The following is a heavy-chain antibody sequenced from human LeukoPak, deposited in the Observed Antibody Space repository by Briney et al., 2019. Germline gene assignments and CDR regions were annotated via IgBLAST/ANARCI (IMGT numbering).Heavy chain of an antibody. D-gene: IGHD6-6*01. Sequence: SETLSLTCTVSGGSISSYYWSWIRQPPGKGLEWIGYIYYSGSTNYNPSLKSRVTVSVDTSKNQFSLKLGSVTAADTAVYYCARGEYSSSPVDYWGQGTLVTVSS. J-gene: IGHJ4*02. V-gene: IGHV4-59*01. CDR1: GGSISSYY. CDR2: IYYSGST. CDR3: ARGEYSSSPVDY.